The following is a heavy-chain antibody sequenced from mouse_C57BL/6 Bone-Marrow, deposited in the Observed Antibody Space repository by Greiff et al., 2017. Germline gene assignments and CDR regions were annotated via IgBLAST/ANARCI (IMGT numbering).Heavy chain of an antibody. CDR3: ARWLLRAMDY. D-gene: IGHD2-3*01. CDR1: GFTFSDYR. CDR2: ISNLAYSI. V-gene: IGHV5-15*01. J-gene: IGHJ4*01. Sequence: EVKVVESGGGLVQPGGSLKLSCAASGFTFSDYRMAWVRQAPRKGPEWVAFISNLAYSIYYADTVTGRFTISRENAKNTLYLEMSSLRSEDTAMYYCARWLLRAMDYWGQGTSVTVSS.